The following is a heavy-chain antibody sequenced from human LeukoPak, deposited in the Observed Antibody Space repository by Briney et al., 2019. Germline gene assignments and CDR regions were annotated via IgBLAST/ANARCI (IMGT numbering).Heavy chain of an antibody. CDR1: GFTFDDYA. D-gene: IGHD3-22*01. V-gene: IGHV3-9*01. CDR2: ISWNSGSI. J-gene: IGHJ4*02. CDR3: AKDDSSGYLFDH. Sequence: GRSLRLSCAASGFTFDDYAMHWVRQAPGKGLEWVSGISWNSGSIGYADSVKGRFTISRDNAKNSLYLQMNSLRAEDTALYYCAKDDSSGYLFDHWGQGTLVTVSS.